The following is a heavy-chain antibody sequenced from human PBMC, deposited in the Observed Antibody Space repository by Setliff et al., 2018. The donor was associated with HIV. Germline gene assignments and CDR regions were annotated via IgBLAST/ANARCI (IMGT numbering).Heavy chain of an antibody. CDR2: IYPDDSDT. CDR3: ARHFSGWYDAFDI. D-gene: IGHD6-19*01. CDR1: RYSFASYW. Sequence: GESLKISCKGSRYSFASYWIGWVRQMPGKGLEWMGVIYPDDSDTRYSPSFQGQVTISADKSISTAYLQWSSLKASDTAMYYCARHFSGWYDAFDIWGQGTMVTVSS. J-gene: IGHJ3*02. V-gene: IGHV5-51*01.